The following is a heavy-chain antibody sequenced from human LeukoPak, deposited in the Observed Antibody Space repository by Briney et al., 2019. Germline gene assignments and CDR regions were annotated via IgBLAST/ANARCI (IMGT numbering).Heavy chain of an antibody. Sequence: PSETLSLTCTVSGGSISSYYWSWIRQPPGKGLEWIGYIYYSGSTNYNPSLKSRVTISVDTSKYQFSLKLNSVTAADTAVYYCARAAAYYYDSSGYYWGYYYYGMDVWGQGTTVTVSS. CDR1: GGSISSYY. CDR3: ARAAAYYYDSSGYYWGYYYYGMDV. D-gene: IGHD3-22*01. V-gene: IGHV4-59*01. CDR2: IYYSGST. J-gene: IGHJ6*02.